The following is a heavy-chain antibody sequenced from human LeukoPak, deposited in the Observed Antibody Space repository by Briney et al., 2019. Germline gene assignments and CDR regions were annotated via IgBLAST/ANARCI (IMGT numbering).Heavy chain of an antibody. CDR1: GYTFTGYY. D-gene: IGHD6-19*01. V-gene: IGHV1-2*02. J-gene: IGHJ6*02. CDR3: ARDVAGRTNHCYYYGMDV. Sequence: ASVKVSCKASGYTFTGYYMHWVRQAPGQGLEWMGWINPNSGGTNYAQKFQGRVTMTRDTSISTAYMELSRLRSDDTAVYYCARDVAGRTNHCYYYGMDVWGQGTTVTVSS. CDR2: INPNSGGT.